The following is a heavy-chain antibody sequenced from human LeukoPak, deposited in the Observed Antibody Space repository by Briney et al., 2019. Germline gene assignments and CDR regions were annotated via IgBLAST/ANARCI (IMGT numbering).Heavy chain of an antibody. V-gene: IGHV3-30*18. CDR3: AQWGYSSSWKKEYFQH. Sequence: GGSLRLSCAASGFTFSSYWMSWVRQAPGKGLEWVAVISYDGSNKYYADSVKGRFTISRDNSKNTLYLQMNSLRAEDTAVYYCAQWGYSSSWKKEYFQHWGQGTLVTVSS. CDR1: GFTFSSYW. J-gene: IGHJ1*01. D-gene: IGHD6-13*01. CDR2: ISYDGSNK.